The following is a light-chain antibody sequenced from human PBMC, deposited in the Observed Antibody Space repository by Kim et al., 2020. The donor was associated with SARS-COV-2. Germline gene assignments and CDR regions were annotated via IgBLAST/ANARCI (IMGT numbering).Light chain of an antibody. Sequence: LSPGARATLSCRASQSIAPNHLAWFQQKPGQAPRLLIYGTSSRATGIPDRFSASESGTDFTLTISRLEPEDVAVYFCQEYDRPPYTFGQGTKLEI. V-gene: IGKV3-20*01. J-gene: IGKJ2*01. CDR1: QSIAPNH. CDR2: GTS. CDR3: QEYDRPPYT.